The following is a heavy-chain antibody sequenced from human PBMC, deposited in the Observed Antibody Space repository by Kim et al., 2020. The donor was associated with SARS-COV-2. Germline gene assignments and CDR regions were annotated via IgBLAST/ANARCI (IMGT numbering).Heavy chain of an antibody. D-gene: IGHD3-22*01. Sequence: GGSLRLSCAASGFTFSSYSMNWVRQAPGKGLEWVSYISSSSFTIYYADSVKGRFTISRDNAKNSLYLQMNSLRDEDTAVYYCARETPRDYYDSGGFHDYWGQGTLVTVSS. CDR1: GFTFSSYS. CDR2: ISSSSFTI. V-gene: IGHV3-48*02. CDR3: ARETPRDYYDSGGFHDY. J-gene: IGHJ4*02.